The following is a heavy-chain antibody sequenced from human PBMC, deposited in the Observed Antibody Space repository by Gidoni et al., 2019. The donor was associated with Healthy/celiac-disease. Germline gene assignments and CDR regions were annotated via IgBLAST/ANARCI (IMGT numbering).Heavy chain of an antibody. V-gene: IGHV1-69*01. CDR1: VGTFSSYA. D-gene: IGHD2-21*02. Sequence: QLQLVPSGAEVKKPWSSVKVSCKASVGTFSSYAISWVRQAPGQGLAWMGGIIPIFGTANYAQKFQGRVTITADESTSTAYMELSSLRSEDTAVYYCARQETRGGDRRFDPLGKGTLVTVSS. CDR3: ARQETRGGDRRFDP. J-gene: IGHJ5*02. CDR2: IIPIFGTA.